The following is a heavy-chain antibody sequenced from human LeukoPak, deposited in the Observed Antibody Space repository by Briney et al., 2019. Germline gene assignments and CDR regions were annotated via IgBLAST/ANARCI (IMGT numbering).Heavy chain of an antibody. CDR3: ARDPAAAGLDY. CDR2: IYTSGST. J-gene: IGHJ4*02. D-gene: IGHD6-13*01. CDR1: GGSISSGSYY. V-gene: IGHV4-61*02. Sequence: SETLSLTCTVSGGSISSGSYYWSWIRQPAGKGLEWIGRIYTSGSTNYNPSLKSRVTISVDTSKNQFSLKLSSVTAADTAVYYCARDPAAAGLDYWGQGTLVTVSS.